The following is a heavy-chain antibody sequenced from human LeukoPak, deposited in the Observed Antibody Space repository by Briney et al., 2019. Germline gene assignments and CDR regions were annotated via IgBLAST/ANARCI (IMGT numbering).Heavy chain of an antibody. D-gene: IGHD6-19*01. CDR1: GGSPGGYY. Sequence: PSETLSLTCTVSGGSPGGYYWSWIRQTPGKGLEYIGYIYPTGNTNGNTNYNPSLKSRVTISVDTSKNQFSLNLTSVTAADTAKYYCARLQWLVRSWFDPWGQGTLVIVSS. CDR2: IYPTGNT. J-gene: IGHJ5*02. CDR3: ARLQWLVRSWFDP. V-gene: IGHV4-4*08.